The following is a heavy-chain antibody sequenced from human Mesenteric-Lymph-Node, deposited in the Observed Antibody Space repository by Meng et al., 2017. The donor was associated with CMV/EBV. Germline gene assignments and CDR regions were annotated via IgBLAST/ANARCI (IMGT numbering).Heavy chain of an antibody. J-gene: IGHJ4*02. Sequence: GESLKISCAASGFTFSNYWMSWVRQAPGKGLEWVANINQDGSDKYYVDSVKGRFTISRDNAKNSLYLQMNSLRAEDTAVYYCARKRGSSCLDFWGQGTLVTVSS. D-gene: IGHD6-13*01. V-gene: IGHV3-7*01. CDR3: ARKRGSSCLDF. CDR1: GFTFSNYW. CDR2: INQDGSDK.